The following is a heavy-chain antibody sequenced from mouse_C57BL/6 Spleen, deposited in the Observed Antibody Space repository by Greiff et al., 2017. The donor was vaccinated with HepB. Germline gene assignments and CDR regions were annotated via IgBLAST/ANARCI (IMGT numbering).Heavy chain of an antibody. D-gene: IGHD1-1*01. V-gene: IGHV1-52*01. J-gene: IGHJ3*01. CDR3: ATYEGFAY. CDR1: GYTFTSYW. CDR2: IDPSDSET. Sequence: QQSCKASGYTFTSYWMHWVKQRPIQGLEWIGNIDPSDSETHYNQKFKDKATLTVDKSSSTAYMQLSSLTSEDSAVYYCATYEGFAYWGQGTLVTVSA.